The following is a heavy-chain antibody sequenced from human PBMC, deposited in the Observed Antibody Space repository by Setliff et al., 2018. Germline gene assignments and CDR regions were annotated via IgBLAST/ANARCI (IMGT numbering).Heavy chain of an antibody. CDR3: ARHPTGFPNWFDG. V-gene: IGHV4-39*01. J-gene: IGHJ5*02. CDR1: GGSIISSTYN. D-gene: IGHD3-9*01. CDR2: IYYSGTT. Sequence: SETLSLTCSVSGGSIISSTYNWGWIRQPPGKGLEWIGSIYYSGTTYYNPSLESRITMSVDTSNNRFSLKLTSVTAADTAVYYCARHPTGFPNWFDGWGQGTLVTVSS.